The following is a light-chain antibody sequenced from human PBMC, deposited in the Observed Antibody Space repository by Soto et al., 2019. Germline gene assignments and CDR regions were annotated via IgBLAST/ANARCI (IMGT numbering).Light chain of an antibody. CDR3: QQSYNSPPWT. CDR1: QSISSW. Sequence: QSPSTLSASVGDRVTITCRASQSISSWLAWYQQKPGKAPKLLIYTASSLQSGVPSRFGGSGSGTDFTLTISSLQPEDLATYYGQQSYNSPPWTVGQGTKVEIK. CDR2: TAS. V-gene: IGKV1-39*01. J-gene: IGKJ1*01.